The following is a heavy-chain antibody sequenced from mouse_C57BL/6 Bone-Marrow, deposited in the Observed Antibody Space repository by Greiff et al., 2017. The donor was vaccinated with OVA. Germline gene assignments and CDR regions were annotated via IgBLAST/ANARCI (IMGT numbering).Heavy chain of an antibody. J-gene: IGHJ2*01. CDR1: GYTFTDHI. CDR2: LYPVSGET. D-gene: IGHD1-1*01. Sequence: VQLQQSGAELASPGASVTLSCKASGYTFTDHIMHWVKKRPGQGLAWIGRLYPVSGETNYNQKFMGKAIFSVERSCSTVYMLWNSLTSEDPAGYYCGRKRGYYYGSGVGGYFDYWGQGTTLTVSS. V-gene: IGHV1-11*01. CDR3: GRKRGYYYGSGVGGYFDY.